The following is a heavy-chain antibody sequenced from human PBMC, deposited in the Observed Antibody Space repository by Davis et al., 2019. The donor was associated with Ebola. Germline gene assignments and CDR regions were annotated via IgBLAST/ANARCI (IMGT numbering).Heavy chain of an antibody. CDR3: ARFPIVGATTRAY. D-gene: IGHD1-26*01. CDR2: ISYDGSNK. Sequence: PGGSLRLSCAASGFTFSSYAMHWVRQAPGKGLEWVAVISYDGSNKYYADSVKGRFTISRDNSKNTLYLQMNSLRAEDTAVYYCARFPIVGATTRAYWGQGTLVTVSS. V-gene: IGHV3-30*14. CDR1: GFTFSSYA. J-gene: IGHJ4*02.